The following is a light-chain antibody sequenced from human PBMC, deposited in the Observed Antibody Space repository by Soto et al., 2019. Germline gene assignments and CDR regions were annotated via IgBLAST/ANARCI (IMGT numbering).Light chain of an antibody. CDR1: QGIGND. CDR3: LQDYNYPLT. J-gene: IGKJ4*01. Sequence: AIQMTQSPSSLSASVGDRVTITCRASQGIGNDLGWYQQKPGKAPKLLIYATYSLQSGVPSRFSGSGSVTDFTLTISSLQPEDFATYYCLQDYNYPLTFGGGTKVDIK. CDR2: ATY. V-gene: IGKV1-6*01.